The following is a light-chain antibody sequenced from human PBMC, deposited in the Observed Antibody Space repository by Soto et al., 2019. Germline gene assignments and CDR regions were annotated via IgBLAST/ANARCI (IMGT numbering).Light chain of an antibody. Sequence: ELVLTQSPGTLSLSPGERATLSCRASQSVSNTYLTWYQQKPGQAPRLLMYGVSSRATGIPDRFSGSGSAPDFTLTISRLEPEDFAVYYCQQYEAFGQGTKVAIK. V-gene: IGKV3-20*01. CDR1: QSVSNTY. CDR3: QQYEA. J-gene: IGKJ1*01. CDR2: GVS.